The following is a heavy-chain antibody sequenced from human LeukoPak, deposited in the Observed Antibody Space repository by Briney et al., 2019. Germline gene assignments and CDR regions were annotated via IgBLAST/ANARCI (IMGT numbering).Heavy chain of an antibody. CDR1: GFTLSSYW. J-gene: IGHJ6*03. CDR2: IKQDGSEK. D-gene: IGHD1-26*01. Sequence: GGSLRLSCAASGFTLSSYWMHWVRQAPGKGLEWVANIKQDGSEKYYVDSVKGRFTISRDNAKNSLYLQMNSLRAEDTAVYYCARVGATHYYYYMDVWGKGTTVTVSS. V-gene: IGHV3-7*04. CDR3: ARVGATHYYYYMDV.